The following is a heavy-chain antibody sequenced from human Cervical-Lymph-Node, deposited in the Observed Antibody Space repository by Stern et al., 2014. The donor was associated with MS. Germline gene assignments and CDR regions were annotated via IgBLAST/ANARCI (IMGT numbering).Heavy chain of an antibody. V-gene: IGHV1-18*01. D-gene: IGHD3-16*01. Sequence: VQLVESGSEVKKPGASVKVSCKASGYTFTNYGITWVRQAPGRGLEWMGWISAYNSDTNYAPHLQGRVTMTTDTSMTTAYMELRSLRSDDTAVYYCARTYVRAFDYWGQGSLVTVSS. CDR1: GYTFTNYG. CDR3: ARTYVRAFDY. J-gene: IGHJ4*02. CDR2: ISAYNSDT.